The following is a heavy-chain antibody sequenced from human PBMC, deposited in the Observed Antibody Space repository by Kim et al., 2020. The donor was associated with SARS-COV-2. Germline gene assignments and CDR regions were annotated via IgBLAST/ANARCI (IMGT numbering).Heavy chain of an antibody. CDR1: GFTFSSFA. CDR2: LSDSGGDT. D-gene: IGHD2-2*01. CDR3: AKKGLPERGQWYFDL. J-gene: IGHJ2*01. Sequence: GGSLRLSCAASGFTFSSFAMTWVRQAPGKGLEWVSILSDSGGDTFYEDPVKGRFTSTRDNSKNTLYLQMNSLRAEATAVYYCAKKGLPERGQWYFDLWGRGTLGTVSS. V-gene: IGHV3-23*01.